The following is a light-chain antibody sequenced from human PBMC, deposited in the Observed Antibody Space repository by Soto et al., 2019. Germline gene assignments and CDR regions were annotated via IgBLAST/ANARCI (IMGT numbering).Light chain of an antibody. CDR3: QQYGSSPWT. CDR1: QSVLYSSNNKNY. CDR2: WAS. V-gene: IGKV4-1*01. Sequence: DIVMTQSPDSLAVSLGERATINCKSSQSVLYSSNNKNYLAWYQQKQGQXPKLXIYWASTRESGVPDRFSGSGSGTDLTITISRLEPEDFEVYDGQQYGSSPWTFGQGTKVDIK. J-gene: IGKJ1*01.